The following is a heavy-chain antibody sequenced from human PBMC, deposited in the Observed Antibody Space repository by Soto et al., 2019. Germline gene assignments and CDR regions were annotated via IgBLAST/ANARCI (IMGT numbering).Heavy chain of an antibody. CDR3: ARRTTNYYYYYMDV. V-gene: IGHV3-33*01. CDR2: IWYDGSNK. D-gene: IGHD1-7*01. Sequence: PGGSLRLSCAASGCTFSSYGMHWVRQAPGKGLEWVAVIWYDGSNKYYADSVKGRFTISRDNSKNTLYLQMNSLRAEDTAVYYCARRTTNYYYYYMDVWGKGTTVTVSS. J-gene: IGHJ6*03. CDR1: GCTFSSYG.